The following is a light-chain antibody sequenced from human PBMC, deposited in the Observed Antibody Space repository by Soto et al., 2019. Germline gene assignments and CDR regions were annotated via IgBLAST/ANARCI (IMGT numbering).Light chain of an antibody. CDR3: QHYNNWLGT. V-gene: IGKV3-15*01. CDR2: GAS. Sequence: EIVVTQSPALVSVSPGERVTLSCRASQSVISSLAWYQQKLGQAPGLLIYGASTRATGIPARFSGSGSGTEFFLNISSLQSEDSAIYYCQHYNNWLGTFGGGTKVEIK. CDR1: QSVISS. J-gene: IGKJ4*01.